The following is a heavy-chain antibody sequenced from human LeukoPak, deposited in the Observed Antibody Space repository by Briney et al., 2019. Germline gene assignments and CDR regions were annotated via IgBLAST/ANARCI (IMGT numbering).Heavy chain of an antibody. CDR3: AKMKGGTTGYYFDY. V-gene: IGHV3-23*01. CDR1: GFTFSSYA. Sequence: GGSLRLSCAASGFTFSSYAMSWVRQAPGKGLECVSAISGYGGTAYYADSVRGRFTISRDNSKNTLFVQMNSLRAEDTAVYYCAKMKGGTTGYYFDYWGQGTLVTVSS. J-gene: IGHJ4*02. CDR2: ISGYGGTA. D-gene: IGHD1-7*01.